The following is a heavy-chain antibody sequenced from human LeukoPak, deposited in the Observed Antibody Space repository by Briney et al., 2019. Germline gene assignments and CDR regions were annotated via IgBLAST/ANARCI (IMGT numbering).Heavy chain of an antibody. D-gene: IGHD3-22*01. CDR2: IKSKTDGGTT. CDR3: TTAIYYDSSGFPYYFDY. Sequence: GGSLRLSCAASGFTFSNAWMSWVRQAPGKGLEWVGRIKSKTDGGTTDYAAPVKGRFTISRDNSQNTLYLQMNSLKTEDTAVYYCTTAIYYDSSGFPYYFDYWGQGTLVTVSS. V-gene: IGHV3-15*01. CDR1: GFTFSNAW. J-gene: IGHJ4*02.